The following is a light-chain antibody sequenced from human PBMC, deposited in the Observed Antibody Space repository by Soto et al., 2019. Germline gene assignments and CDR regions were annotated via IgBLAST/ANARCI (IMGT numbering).Light chain of an antibody. CDR2: GAS. V-gene: IGKV3-20*01. J-gene: IGKJ1*01. CDR1: QSVSSIY. CDR3: QQNASAPWT. Sequence: EIVLTQSPGTLSLSPGERATLSCRASQSVSSIYLAWYKQKPGQAPRLLIYGASRRATGIPDRFSGSGSGTTLTLTISRLEHEDFAVYYCQQNASAPWTFGQGTKVDIQ.